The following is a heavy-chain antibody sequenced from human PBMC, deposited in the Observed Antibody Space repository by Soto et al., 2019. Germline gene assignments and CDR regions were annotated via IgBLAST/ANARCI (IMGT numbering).Heavy chain of an antibody. CDR3: ARAGYGGNSDCFDI. CDR2: IYYSGST. CDR1: GGSISSYY. D-gene: IGHD2-21*02. J-gene: IGHJ3*02. Sequence: SETLSLTCTVSGGSISSYYWSWIRQPPGKGLEWIGYIYYSGSTNYNPSLKSRVTISVNTSKNQFSLKLSSVTAAGTAVYYCARAGYGGNSDCFDIWGQGTMVTVSS. V-gene: IGHV4-59*01.